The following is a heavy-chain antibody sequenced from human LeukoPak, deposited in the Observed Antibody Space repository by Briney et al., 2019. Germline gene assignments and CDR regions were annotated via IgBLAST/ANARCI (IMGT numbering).Heavy chain of an antibody. CDR3: ARDPVNDVLRYFDWLGPTNYYYYGMDV. V-gene: IGHV3-74*01. J-gene: IGHJ6*02. Sequence: GGSLRLSCAASGFTFSSYWMHWVRQAPGKGLVWVSRINSDGSSTSYADSVKGRFTISRDNAKNTLYLQMNSLRAEDTAVYYCARDPVNDVLRYFDWLGPTNYYYYGMDVWGQGTTVTVSS. D-gene: IGHD3-9*01. CDR1: GFTFSSYW. CDR2: INSDGSST.